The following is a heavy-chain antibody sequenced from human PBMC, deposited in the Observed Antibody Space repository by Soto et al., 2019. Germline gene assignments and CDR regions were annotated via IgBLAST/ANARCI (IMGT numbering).Heavy chain of an antibody. J-gene: IGHJ4*02. D-gene: IGHD3-10*01. CDR1: GYTFTSYG. CDR2: ISDYNGNT. CDR3: ARDRGRLLVRAVIPLHX. Sequence: ASLKVSCNASGYTFTSYGISWVRQAPGQGLEWMGWISDYNGNTNYAKKLQGRVNMTTDTSTSTAYMELRSLRSYDTAVYYCARDRGRLLVRAVIPLHXWGQGTLVTVSX. V-gene: IGHV1-18*04.